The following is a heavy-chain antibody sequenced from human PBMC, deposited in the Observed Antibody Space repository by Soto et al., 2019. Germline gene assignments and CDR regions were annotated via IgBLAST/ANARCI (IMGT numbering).Heavy chain of an antibody. Sequence: QVQLVQSGAEVKKPGSSVKVSCKASGGTFSSYAISWVRQAPGQGLEWMGGIIPIFGTANYAQKFQGRVTITADETTSPAYVALSSLSSEDRAVYSFARAGGMSVGDTEDCMDVWGQGNTFIVS. D-gene: IGHD1-26*01. CDR1: GGTFSSYA. J-gene: IGHJ6*02. CDR3: ARAGGMSVGDTEDCMDV. V-gene: IGHV1-69*01. CDR2: IIPIFGTA.